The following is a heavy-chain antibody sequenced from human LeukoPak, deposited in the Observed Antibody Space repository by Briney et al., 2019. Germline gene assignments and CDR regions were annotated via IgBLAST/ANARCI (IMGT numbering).Heavy chain of an antibody. V-gene: IGHV3-23*01. CDR2: ISGNGGST. Sequence: GGSLRLSCAVSGFTFSNYGMSWVRQAPGKGLEWVSTISGNGGSTYYADSVKGRFTISRDNSKNMVYLQMDSLRAEDTAAYDCAKLNSYGDYWGQGTLVTISS. D-gene: IGHD5-18*01. CDR1: GFTFSNYG. J-gene: IGHJ4*02. CDR3: AKLNSYGDY.